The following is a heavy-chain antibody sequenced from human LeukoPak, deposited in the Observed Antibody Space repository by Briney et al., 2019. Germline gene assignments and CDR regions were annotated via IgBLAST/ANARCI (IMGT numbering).Heavy chain of an antibody. CDR3: ARDFDGIAVAGTLGDFDY. CDR1: GYTLTELS. CDR2: FDPEDGET. Sequence: ASVKVSCKVSGYTLTELSMHWVRQAPGKGLEWMGGFDPEDGETIYAQKFQGRVTMTEDTSTDTAYMELSSLRSEDTAVYYCARDFDGIAVAGTLGDFDYWGQGTLVTVSS. J-gene: IGHJ4*02. V-gene: IGHV1-24*01. D-gene: IGHD6-19*01.